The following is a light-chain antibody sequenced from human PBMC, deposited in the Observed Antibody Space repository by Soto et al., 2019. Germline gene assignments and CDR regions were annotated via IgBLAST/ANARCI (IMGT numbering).Light chain of an antibody. CDR1: PSVSSN. J-gene: IGKJ2*01. V-gene: IGKV3-15*01. Sequence: ELVMMQSPATLSVSPGVRATLSCRASPSVSSNLAWYQQKTGQAPRLLISGASTRSTGIPARFSGSGSGTEFTLTIKSLQSEDYAVYYCQQYNNWPYTFGQGTKVESK. CDR2: GAS. CDR3: QQYNNWPYT.